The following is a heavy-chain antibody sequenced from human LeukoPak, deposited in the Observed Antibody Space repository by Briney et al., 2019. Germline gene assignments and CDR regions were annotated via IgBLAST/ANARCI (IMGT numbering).Heavy chain of an antibody. J-gene: IGHJ5*02. CDR3: ARRELYYDFWSGRNWFDP. CDR2: IYYSGST. V-gene: IGHV4-61*01. Sequence: PSETLSLTCSVSGGSVRSDISHWSWIRQPPGKGLEWIGYIYYSGSTNYNPSLKSRVTISVDTSKNQFSLKLSSVTAADTAVYYCARRELYYDFWSGRNWFDPWGQGTLVTVSS. D-gene: IGHD3-3*01. CDR1: GGSVRSDISH.